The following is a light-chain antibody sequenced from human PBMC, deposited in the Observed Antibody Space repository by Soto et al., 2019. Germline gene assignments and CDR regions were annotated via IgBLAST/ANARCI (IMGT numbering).Light chain of an antibody. CDR3: QQYNIYPLT. CDR1: QDSNSY. Sequence: DVQMTQSPSSLSASVGDRVTITCRASQDSNSYLAWYQQKPGNAPKSLIYAASSVQPGVPSRFSGSESGTDFSLTISNLQPEDSATYYCQQYNIYPLTFGGGTKAEIK. CDR2: AAS. J-gene: IGKJ4*01. V-gene: IGKV1D-16*01.